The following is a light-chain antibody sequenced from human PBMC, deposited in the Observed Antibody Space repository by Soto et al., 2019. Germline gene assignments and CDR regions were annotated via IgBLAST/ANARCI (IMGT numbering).Light chain of an antibody. CDR1: NSHSHFA. Sequence: QPVLTQSPSASASLGASVKLTCTLDNSHSHFAIAWHQQQPEKGPRYLMKLNNDGSHMKGDGIPDRFSGSSSGAERYLIISSLRSEDEADYYCQTWDTGIGVFGGGTKVTVL. CDR3: QTWDTGIGV. V-gene: IGLV4-69*01. J-gene: IGLJ2*01. CDR2: LNNDGSH.